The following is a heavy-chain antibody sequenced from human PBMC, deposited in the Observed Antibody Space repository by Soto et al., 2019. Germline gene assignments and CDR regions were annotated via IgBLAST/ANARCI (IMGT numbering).Heavy chain of an antibody. CDR3: ARAGVGGTYVLDY. J-gene: IGHJ4*02. V-gene: IGHV4-31*03. CDR2: IYYSGST. D-gene: IGHD1-26*01. Sequence: SETLSLTCTVSGGSISGGNYYWSWIRQHPGKGLEWIGYIYYSGSTYYNPSLKSRITIXXXXSXKXFXLXXXSVTXADTALYYCARAGVGGTYVLDYWGQGTLVTVSS. CDR1: GGSISGGNYY.